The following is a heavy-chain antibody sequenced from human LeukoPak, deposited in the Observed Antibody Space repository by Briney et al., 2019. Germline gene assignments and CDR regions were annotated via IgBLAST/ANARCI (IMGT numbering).Heavy chain of an antibody. CDR3: ATDRSYGSGNDAFDI. J-gene: IGHJ3*02. V-gene: IGHV1-24*01. CDR2: FDPEDGET. D-gene: IGHD3-10*01. Sequence: ASVKVSCKVSGYTLTELSMHWVRQAPGKGLEWMGGFDPEDGETIYAQKFQGRVTMTEDTSTDTAYMELSSLRSEDTAVYYCATDRSYGSGNDAFDIWGQGTMVTVSS. CDR1: GYTLTELS.